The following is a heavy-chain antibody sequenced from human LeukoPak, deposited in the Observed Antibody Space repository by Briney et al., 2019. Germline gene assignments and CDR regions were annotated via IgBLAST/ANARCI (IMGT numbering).Heavy chain of an antibody. D-gene: IGHD1-14*01. V-gene: IGHV1-24*01. CDR2: FDPEDGET. J-gene: IGHJ6*02. Sequence: AASVKVSCKVSGYTLTELSMHWVRQAPGKGLEWMGGFDPEDGETIYAQKFQGRVTMTEDTSTDTAYMELSSLRSDDTAVYYCATPSPLYNANYYYGMDVWGQGTTVTVSS. CDR1: GYTLTELS. CDR3: ATPSPLYNANYYYGMDV.